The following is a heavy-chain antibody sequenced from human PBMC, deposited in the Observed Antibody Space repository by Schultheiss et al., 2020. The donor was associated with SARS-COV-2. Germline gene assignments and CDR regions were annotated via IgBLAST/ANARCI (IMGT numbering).Heavy chain of an antibody. Sequence: GGSLRLSCAASGFTFSSYSMNWVRQAPGKGLEWVSYISSSSSNIYYADSVKGRFTISRDNADYSLYLQMSSLRAEDTGVYFCARGGCSGGSCHLDCWGQGTLVTGSS. J-gene: IGHJ4*02. D-gene: IGHD2-15*01. CDR2: ISSSSSNI. V-gene: IGHV3-48*04. CDR3: ARGGCSGGSCHLDC. CDR1: GFTFSSYS.